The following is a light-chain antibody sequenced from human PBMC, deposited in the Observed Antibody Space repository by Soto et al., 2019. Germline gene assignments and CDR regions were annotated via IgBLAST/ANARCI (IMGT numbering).Light chain of an antibody. CDR3: QQRSNCTT. Sequence: EIVLTQSPAALSLSPGERATLSCRASQSVSSFLAWYQQKAGQAPRLLIYNTSIRATGVSARFTGSGSGTDFKLIISSRKPEDSAVDCCQQRSNCTTFGGRTKVEIK. V-gene: IGKV3-11*01. J-gene: IGKJ4*01. CDR2: NTS. CDR1: QSVSSF.